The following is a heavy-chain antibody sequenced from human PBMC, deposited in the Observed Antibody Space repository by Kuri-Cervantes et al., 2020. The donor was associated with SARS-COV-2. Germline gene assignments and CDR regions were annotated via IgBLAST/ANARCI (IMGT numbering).Heavy chain of an antibody. CDR3: AKSLLMVYAQTSYYYYGMDV. CDR1: GFTFSSYW. Sequence: GESLKISCAASGFTFSSYWMSWVRQAPGKGLEWVANIKQDGSEKYYVDSVKGRFTISRDNSKNTLCLQMNSLRAEDTAVYYCAKSLLMVYAQTSYYYYGMDVWGQGTTVTVSS. CDR2: IKQDGSEK. D-gene: IGHD2-8*01. J-gene: IGHJ6*02. V-gene: IGHV3-7*03.